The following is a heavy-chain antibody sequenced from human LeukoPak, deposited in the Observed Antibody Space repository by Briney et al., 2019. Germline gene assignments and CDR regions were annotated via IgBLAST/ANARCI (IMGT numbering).Heavy chain of an antibody. CDR1: GYTFTGYY. D-gene: IGHD5-12*01. CDR3: ARGNRDLRGYSGYDYGPYYYYYMDV. V-gene: IGHV1-2*02. CDR2: INPNSGGT. Sequence: ASVKVSCKASGYTFTGYYMHWVRQAPGQGLDWMGWINPNSGGTNYAQKFQGRVTMTRDTSISTAYMELSRLRSDDTAVYYCARGNRDLRGYSGYDYGPYYYYYMDVWGKGTTVTVSS. J-gene: IGHJ6*03.